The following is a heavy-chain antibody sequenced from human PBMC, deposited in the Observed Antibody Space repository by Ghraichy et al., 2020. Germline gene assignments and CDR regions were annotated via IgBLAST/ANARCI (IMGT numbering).Heavy chain of an antibody. CDR3: ASRGSGYSSGWYVY. CDR1: GGTFSSYA. CDR2: IIPIFGTA. V-gene: IGHV1-69*13. D-gene: IGHD6-19*01. J-gene: IGHJ4*02. Sequence: SVKVSCKASGGTFSSYAISWVRQAPGQGLEWMGGIIPIFGTANYAQKFQGRVTITADESTSTAYMELSSLRSEDTAVYYCASRGSGYSSGWYVYWGQGTLVTVSS.